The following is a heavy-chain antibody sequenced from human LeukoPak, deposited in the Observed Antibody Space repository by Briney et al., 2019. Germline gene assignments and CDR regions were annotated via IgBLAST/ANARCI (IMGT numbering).Heavy chain of an antibody. CDR3: ARRPAGTHYYYGMDV. Sequence: PGESLRLSCAASGFTVSSNYMSWVRQAPGKGLEWASVIYSGGSTSYADSVKGRFTISRDNSKNTLFLQMNSLRAEDTAVYYCARRPAGTHYYYGMDVWGQGTTVTVSS. D-gene: IGHD6-13*01. V-gene: IGHV3-53*01. J-gene: IGHJ6*02. CDR1: GFTVSSNY. CDR2: IYSGGST.